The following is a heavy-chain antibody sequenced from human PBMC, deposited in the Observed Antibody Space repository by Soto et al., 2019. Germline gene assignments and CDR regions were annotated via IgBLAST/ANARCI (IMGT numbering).Heavy chain of an antibody. CDR1: GYTFTSYY. Sequence: GASVKVSCKASGYTFTSYYMHWVRQAPGQGLEWMGIINPSGGSTSYAQKFQGRVTMTRDTSTSTVYMELSSLRSEDTAVYYRASPSLDKYYYGSGDAFDIWGQGTMVTVSS. D-gene: IGHD3-10*01. CDR2: INPSGGST. CDR3: ASPSLDKYYYGSGDAFDI. V-gene: IGHV1-46*01. J-gene: IGHJ3*02.